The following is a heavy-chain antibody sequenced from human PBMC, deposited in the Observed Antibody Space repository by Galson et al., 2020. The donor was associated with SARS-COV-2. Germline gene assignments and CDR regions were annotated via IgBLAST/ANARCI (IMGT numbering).Heavy chain of an antibody. CDR2: ISYDGSNK. D-gene: IGHD6-19*01. J-gene: IGHJ4*02. Sequence: GESLKISCAASGFTFSSYAMHWVRQAPGKGLEWVAVISYDGSNKYYADSVKGRFTISRDSSKNMVYLQMNNLKVDDTAVYYCARDGQLSSGWAFDYWGQGTLVTVSS. V-gene: IGHV3-30*04. CDR1: GFTFSSYA. CDR3: ARDGQLSSGWAFDY.